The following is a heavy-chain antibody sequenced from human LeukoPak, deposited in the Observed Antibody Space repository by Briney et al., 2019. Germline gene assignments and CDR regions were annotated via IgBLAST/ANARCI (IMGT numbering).Heavy chain of an antibody. Sequence: SVKVSCKASGGTFSSYAISWVRQAPGQGLEWMGGIIPIFGTANYAQKFQGRVTITTDESTSTAYMELSSLRSEDTAVYYCAREQSYDSPHGYFDYWGQGTLVTVSS. CDR1: GGTFSSYA. CDR2: IIPIFGTA. J-gene: IGHJ4*02. CDR3: AREQSYDSPHGYFDY. V-gene: IGHV1-69*05. D-gene: IGHD3-22*01.